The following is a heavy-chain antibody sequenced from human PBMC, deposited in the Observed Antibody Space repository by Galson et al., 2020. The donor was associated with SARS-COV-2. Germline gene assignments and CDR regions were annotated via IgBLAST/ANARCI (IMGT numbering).Heavy chain of an antibody. J-gene: IGHJ5*02. Sequence: KIGESLKISCKGSGYSFTSYWIGWVRQMPGKGLEWMGIIYPGDSDTRYSPSFQGQVTISADKSISTAYLQWSSLKASDTAMYYCAGAYYYDSSGSQGWFDPWGQGTLVTVSS. CDR2: IYPGDSDT. V-gene: IGHV5-51*01. D-gene: IGHD3-22*01. CDR3: AGAYYYDSSGSQGWFDP. CDR1: GYSFTSYW.